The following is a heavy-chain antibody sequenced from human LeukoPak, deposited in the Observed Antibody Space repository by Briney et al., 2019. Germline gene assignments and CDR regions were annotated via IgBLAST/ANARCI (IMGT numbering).Heavy chain of an antibody. CDR2: IWSDGNNK. J-gene: IGHJ3*02. V-gene: IGHV3-33*06. CDR3: VKERGPFDAFDI. Sequence: GRSLRLSCAATGFTFSTYGMHWVRQAPGKGLEWMAVIWSDGNNKFYADSVKGRFTFSRDNSRNTLSLQMNSLRAEDTAVYYCVKERGPFDAFDIWGQGTMVTVSS. CDR1: GFTFSTYG.